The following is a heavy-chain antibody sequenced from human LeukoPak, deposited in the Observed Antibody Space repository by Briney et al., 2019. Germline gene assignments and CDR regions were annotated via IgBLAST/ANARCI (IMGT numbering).Heavy chain of an antibody. J-gene: IGHJ6*02. CDR3: ATPKDRYCSGGSCYSGQNYYYYGMDV. CDR2: ISGSGGST. Sequence: PGGSLRLSCAASGFTFSSYAMSWVRQAPGKGLEWVSAISGSGGSTYYADSVKGRFTISRDNSKNTLYLQMNSLRAEDTAVYYCATPKDRYCSGGSCYSGQNYYYYGMDVWGQGTTVTVSS. CDR1: GFTFSSYA. D-gene: IGHD2-15*01. V-gene: IGHV3-23*01.